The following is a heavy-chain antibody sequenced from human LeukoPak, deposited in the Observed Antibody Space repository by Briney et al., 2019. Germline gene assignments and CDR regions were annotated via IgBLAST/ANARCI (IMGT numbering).Heavy chain of an antibody. Sequence: PGGSLRLSCAASGFTFSSYSMNWVRQAPGKGLEWVAFIRYDGSNKYYADSVKGRFTISRDNSKNTLYLQMNSLRAEDTAVYYCAKDRDPKVGATAFDYWGQGTLVTVSS. D-gene: IGHD1-26*01. CDR3: AKDRDPKVGATAFDY. CDR2: IRYDGSNK. V-gene: IGHV3-30*02. J-gene: IGHJ4*02. CDR1: GFTFSSYS.